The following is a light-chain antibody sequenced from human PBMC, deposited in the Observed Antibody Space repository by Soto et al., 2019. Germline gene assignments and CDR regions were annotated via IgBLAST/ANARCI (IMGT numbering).Light chain of an antibody. J-gene: IGKJ1*01. CDR2: GAS. CDR3: QQYGSSPQWT. Sequence: EIVLTQSPGTLSLSPGERATLSCRASQSVSSSYLAWYQQKPGQAPRLLIYGASSRATGIPDRFSGSGSGTDFTITISRLEREDFAVYYCQQYGSSPQWTFGQGTKVEIK. V-gene: IGKV3-20*01. CDR1: QSVSSSY.